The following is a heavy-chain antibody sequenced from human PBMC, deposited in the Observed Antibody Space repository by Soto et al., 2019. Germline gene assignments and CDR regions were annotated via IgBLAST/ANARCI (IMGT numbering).Heavy chain of an antibody. V-gene: IGHV1-69*02. CDR3: ARGLGYCSSTSCYGGDY. CDR1: GGTFSSYT. D-gene: IGHD2-2*01. J-gene: IGHJ4*02. CDR2: IILILGIA. Sequence: QVQLVQSGAEVKKPGSSVKVSCKASGGTFSSYTISWVRQAPGQGLEWMGRIILILGIANYAQKFQGRVTITADKSTSTAYMELSSLRSEDTAVYYCARGLGYCSSTSCYGGDYWGQGTLVTVSS.